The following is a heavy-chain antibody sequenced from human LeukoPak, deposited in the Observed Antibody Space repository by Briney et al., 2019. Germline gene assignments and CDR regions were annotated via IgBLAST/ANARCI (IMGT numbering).Heavy chain of an antibody. V-gene: IGHV3-53*01. D-gene: IGHD6-19*01. J-gene: IGHJ4*02. CDR2: IYSGGST. CDR1: GFTVSSNY. CDR3: AKVRSGSGPFDY. Sequence: GGSLRLSCAASGFTVSSNYMSWVRQAPGKGLEWVSVIYSGGSTYYADSVKGRFTISRDNSKNTLYLQMNSLRAEDTAVYYCAKVRSGSGPFDYWGQGTLVTVSS.